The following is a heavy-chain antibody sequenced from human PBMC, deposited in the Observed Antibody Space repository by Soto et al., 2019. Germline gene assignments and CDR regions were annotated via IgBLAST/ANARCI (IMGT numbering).Heavy chain of an antibody. CDR1: GFTVRNYG. CDR3: ARDEAIDY. J-gene: IGHJ4*02. V-gene: IGHV3-7*03. Sequence: AGSLGLSCSASGFTVRNYGMSGVRQAPGKGLEWVANIKQDGGDQYYVDSVKGRFSISRDNAKNSLYLQMNSLRAEDTAVYYCARDEAIDYWGQGTLVPVSP. CDR2: IKQDGGDQ.